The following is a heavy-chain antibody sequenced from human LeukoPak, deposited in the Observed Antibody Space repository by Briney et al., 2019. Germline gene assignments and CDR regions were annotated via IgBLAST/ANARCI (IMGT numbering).Heavy chain of an antibody. J-gene: IGHJ6*02. V-gene: IGHV3-33*01. CDR1: GFTFSSYG. D-gene: IGHD5-18*01. CDR3: ARAGPLRGYSYYYYYYGMDV. CDR2: MWYDGSNK. Sequence: PGGSLRLSCAASGFTFSSYGMHWVRQAPGKGLEWVAVMWYDGSNKYYADSVKGRFTISRDNSKNTLYLQMNSLRAEDTAVYYCARAGPLRGYSYYYYYYGMDVWGQGTTDTVSS.